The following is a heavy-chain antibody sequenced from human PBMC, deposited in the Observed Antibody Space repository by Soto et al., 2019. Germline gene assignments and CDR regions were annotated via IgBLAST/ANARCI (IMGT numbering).Heavy chain of an antibody. Sequence: GESLKISCKCSGYSFTNYWVAWVRQMPGKGLEWMGIIYPGDSDTRYSPSFQGHVTISADKSISTAYLQWSSLKASDTAMYYCARTSRVFGVITSFDPWGQGTLVTVSS. CDR2: IYPGDSDT. CDR3: ARTSRVFGVITSFDP. CDR1: GYSFTNYW. V-gene: IGHV5-51*01. J-gene: IGHJ5*02. D-gene: IGHD3-3*01.